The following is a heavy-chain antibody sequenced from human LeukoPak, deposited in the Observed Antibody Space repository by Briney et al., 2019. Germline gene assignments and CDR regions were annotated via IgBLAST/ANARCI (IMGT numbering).Heavy chain of an antibody. Sequence: TGESLKISCQGSGYNFISNWIGWVRQTPGKGLEFLGIIYPHDSETIYSPSFQGQVTVSADKSISTAYLQWNSLKASDTAMYYCARVDRRGYSDYTAILPDYWGQGTLVTVSS. D-gene: IGHD5-12*01. CDR3: ARVDRRGYSDYTAILPDY. CDR2: IYPHDSET. J-gene: IGHJ4*02. CDR1: GYNFISNW. V-gene: IGHV5-51*01.